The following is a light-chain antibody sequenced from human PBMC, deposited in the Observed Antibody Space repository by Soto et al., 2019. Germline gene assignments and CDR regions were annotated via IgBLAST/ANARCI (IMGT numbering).Light chain of an antibody. CDR1: QSVSSN. J-gene: IGKJ2*01. V-gene: IGKV3-15*01. CDR2: GAS. CDR3: QQYNNWPTPYT. Sequence: EIVMTQSPATLFVSPGERATLSCRASQSVSSNLAWYQQKPGQAPRLLIYGASTRATGIPARFSGSGSGTEFTLTISSLQSEDFAVYYCQQYNNWPTPYTFGQGTKLEIK.